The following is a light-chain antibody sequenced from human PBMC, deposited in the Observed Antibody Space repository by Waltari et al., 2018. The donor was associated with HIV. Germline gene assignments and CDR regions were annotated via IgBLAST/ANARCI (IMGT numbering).Light chain of an antibody. CDR2: AVS. Sequence: QSALTQPPSASGSPGQSVTISCAGTSSDIGLYNFVSWYQHHPGKAPKLMLSAVSRRPSGVPDRFSGSKSGNTASLTVSGLQADDEATYYCFSYAGNNFLLFGGGTKLTVL. CDR3: FSYAGNNFLL. CDR1: SSDIGLYNF. J-gene: IGLJ2*01. V-gene: IGLV2-8*01.